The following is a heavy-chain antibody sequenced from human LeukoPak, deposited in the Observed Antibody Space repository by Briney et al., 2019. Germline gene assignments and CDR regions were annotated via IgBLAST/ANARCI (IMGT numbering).Heavy chain of an antibody. V-gene: IGHV3-23*01. D-gene: IGHD4-17*01. CDR1: GFSFTTSA. J-gene: IGHJ4*02. CDR3: AKSRAFYGDYAGY. CDR2: ISGSGGST. Sequence: GGSLRLSCAASGFSFTTSAMSWVRQAPGKGLEWVSAISGSGGSTYYADSVKGRFTISRDNSKNTLYLQMNSLRAEDTAVYYCAKSRAFYGDYAGYWGQGTLVTVSS.